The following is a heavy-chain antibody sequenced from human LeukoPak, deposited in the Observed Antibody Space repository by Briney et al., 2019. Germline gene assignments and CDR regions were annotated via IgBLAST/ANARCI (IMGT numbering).Heavy chain of an antibody. CDR2: ISYDGSNK. J-gene: IGHJ4*02. CDR1: GFTFSSYA. V-gene: IGHV3-30-3*01. CDR3: ASSHSGWSKYYFDY. Sequence: GSLRLSCAASGFTFSSYAMHWVRQAPGKGLEWVAVISYDGSNKYYADSVKGRFTISRDNSKNTLYLQMNSLRAEDTAVYYCASSHSGWSKYYFDYWGQGTLVTVSS. D-gene: IGHD6-19*01.